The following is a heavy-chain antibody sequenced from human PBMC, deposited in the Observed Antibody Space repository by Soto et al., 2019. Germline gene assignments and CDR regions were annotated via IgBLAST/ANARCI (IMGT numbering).Heavy chain of an antibody. Sequence: ASVKVSCKASGYTFTSYGISWVRQAPGQGLEWMGWISAYNGNTNYAQKLQGRVTMTTDTSTSTAYMELRSLRSDDTAVYYCARGYYDILTGYLFSYFDYWGQGTLVT. V-gene: IGHV1-18*04. D-gene: IGHD3-9*01. CDR1: GYTFTSYG. CDR3: ARGYYDILTGYLFSYFDY. CDR2: ISAYNGNT. J-gene: IGHJ4*02.